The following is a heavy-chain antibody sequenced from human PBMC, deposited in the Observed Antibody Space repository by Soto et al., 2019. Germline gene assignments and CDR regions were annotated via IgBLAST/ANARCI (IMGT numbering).Heavy chain of an antibody. Sequence: SETLSLTCIVSGGSISSSSLQWGWIRQPPGRGLDWIGSIFSSGGTYYNPSLKSRVTISVHTSNNQFSLKLSSVTAADTAVYYCARQYYYGSGRQTDYWGQGTLVTVSS. D-gene: IGHD3-10*01. CDR2: IFSSGGT. CDR3: ARQYYYGSGRQTDY. CDR1: GGSISSSSLQ. J-gene: IGHJ4*02. V-gene: IGHV4-39*01.